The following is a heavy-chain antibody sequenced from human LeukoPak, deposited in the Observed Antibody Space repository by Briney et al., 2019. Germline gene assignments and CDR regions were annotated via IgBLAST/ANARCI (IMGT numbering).Heavy chain of an antibody. Sequence: GESLKISCKGSGYSFTTYWIGWVRQMPGKGLEWMGIIYPGDSDTRYSPSFQGQVTISADKSISTAYLQWSSLRASGTAIYYCARRWYDSSGYSRHFDYWGQGTLVTVPS. J-gene: IGHJ4*02. CDR2: IYPGDSDT. CDR3: ARRWYDSSGYSRHFDY. V-gene: IGHV5-51*01. D-gene: IGHD3-22*01. CDR1: GYSFTTYW.